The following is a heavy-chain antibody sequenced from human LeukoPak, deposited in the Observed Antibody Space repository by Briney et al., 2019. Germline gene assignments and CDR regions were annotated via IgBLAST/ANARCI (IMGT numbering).Heavy chain of an antibody. J-gene: IGHJ3*02. D-gene: IGHD1-26*01. CDR2: IISIFGTA. CDR3: ARDYGGATRDAFDI. CDR1: GGTFSSYA. V-gene: IGHV1-69*13. Sequence: SVKVSCKASGGTFSSYAISWVRQAPGQGLEWMGGIISIFGTANYAQKFQGRVTITADESTSTAYMELSSLRSEDTAVYYCARDYGGATRDAFDIWGQGTMVTVSS.